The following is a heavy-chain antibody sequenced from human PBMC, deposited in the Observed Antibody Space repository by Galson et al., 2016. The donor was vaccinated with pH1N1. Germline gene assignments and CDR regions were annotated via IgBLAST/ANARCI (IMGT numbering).Heavy chain of an antibody. J-gene: IGHJ3*02. Sequence: SLRLSCAASGSNSDYNMNWVRLAPGKGLEWVSSISGSGGRKHYADSVQGRFIISRDNSKNTLYLQMNSLRAGDTALYFCAKGGHGDYGLDVFDNWGQGTMVIVSS. CDR1: GSNSDYN. V-gene: IGHV3-23*01. D-gene: IGHD4-17*01. CDR3: AKGGHGDYGLDVFDN. CDR2: ISGSGGRK.